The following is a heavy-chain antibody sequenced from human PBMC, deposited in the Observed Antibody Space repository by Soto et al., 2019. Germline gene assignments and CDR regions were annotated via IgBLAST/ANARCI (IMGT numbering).Heavy chain of an antibody. CDR2: IVPIYGTR. J-gene: IGHJ6*02. CDR1: GGTFSRYA. V-gene: IGHV1-69*01. CDR3: ARDLDYYGSGSHYYYGMGV. D-gene: IGHD3-10*01. Sequence: QVQLVQSGAEVKKPGSSVKVSCKASGGTFSRYAFSWVRQAPGQGLEWMGGIVPIYGTRGFAQKFQGRLTITADELTRTAYMELSSLRSEDTAVYYCARDLDYYGSGSHYYYGMGVWGQGTTVTVSS.